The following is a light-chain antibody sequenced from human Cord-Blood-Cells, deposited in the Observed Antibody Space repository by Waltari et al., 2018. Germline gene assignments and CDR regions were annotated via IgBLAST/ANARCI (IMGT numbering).Light chain of an antibody. Sequence: DIVMTQSPDSLAVSLGERATINCKSSQSVLYSSNNKNYLAWYQQKPGQPPKLLIYWASTRESGVPDRFSGSGSGTDFTLTISSLQAEDVAVYYCQQYYSTPQLTFGRGTKVEIK. J-gene: IGKJ4*01. V-gene: IGKV4-1*01. CDR2: WAS. CDR1: QSVLYSSNNKNY. CDR3: QQYYSTPQLT.